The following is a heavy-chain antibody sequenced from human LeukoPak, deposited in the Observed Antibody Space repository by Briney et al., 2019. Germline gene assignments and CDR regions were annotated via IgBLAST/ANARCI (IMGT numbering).Heavy chain of an antibody. CDR1: GFTFSSYS. V-gene: IGHV3-21*01. Sequence: GSLRLSCAASGFTFSSYSMNWVRQAPGKGLEWVSSISSSSSCIYYADSVKGRFTISRDNAKNSLYLQMNSLRAEDTAVYYCARESHYGSGSYIDYWGQGTLVTVSS. CDR2: ISSSSSCI. D-gene: IGHD3-10*01. J-gene: IGHJ4*02. CDR3: ARESHYGSGSYIDY.